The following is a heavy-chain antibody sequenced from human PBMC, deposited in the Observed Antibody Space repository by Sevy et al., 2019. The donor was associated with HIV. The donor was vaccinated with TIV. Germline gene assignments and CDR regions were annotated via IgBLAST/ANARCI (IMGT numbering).Heavy chain of an antibody. CDR1: GYTFRSYG. CDR3: ATLSTARGKSNWFDP. V-gene: IGHV1-18*01. CDR2: IGAYNGNR. J-gene: IGHJ5*02. Sequence: ASVKVSCKASGYTFRSYGISWVRQVPGQGLEWMGWIGAYNGNRKYAQNLQDRVTMTTDTSKSTAYMELRSLRSDDTAVYFCATLSTARGKSNWFDPWGQGTLVTVSS. D-gene: IGHD3-10*01.